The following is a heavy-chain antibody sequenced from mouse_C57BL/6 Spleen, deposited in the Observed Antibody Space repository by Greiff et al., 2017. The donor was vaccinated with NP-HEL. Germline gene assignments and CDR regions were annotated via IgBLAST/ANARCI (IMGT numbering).Heavy chain of an antibody. J-gene: IGHJ4*01. CDR1: GYAFSSSW. V-gene: IGHV1-82*01. CDR2: IYPGDGDT. Sequence: QVQLQQSGPELVKPGASVKISCKASGYAFSSSWMNWVKQRPGKGLEWIGRIYPGDGDTNYNGKFKGKATLTADKSSSTAYMQLSSLTSEDSAVYFCARDYGSRRDAMDCWGQGTSVTVAS. CDR3: ARDYGSRRDAMDC. D-gene: IGHD1-1*01.